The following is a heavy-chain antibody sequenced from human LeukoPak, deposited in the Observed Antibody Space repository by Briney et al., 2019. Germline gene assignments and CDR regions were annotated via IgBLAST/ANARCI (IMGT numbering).Heavy chain of an antibody. V-gene: IGHV3-30-3*01. CDR2: ISYDGSNK. CDR1: GFTFSSYA. Sequence: GGSLRFSCAASGFTFSSYAMHWVRQAPGKGLEWVAVISYDGSNKYYADSVKGRFTISRDNSKNTLYLQMNSLRAEDTAVYYCARSRLAYFDYWGQGTLVTVSS. D-gene: IGHD2-21*01. J-gene: IGHJ4*02. CDR3: ARSRLAYFDY.